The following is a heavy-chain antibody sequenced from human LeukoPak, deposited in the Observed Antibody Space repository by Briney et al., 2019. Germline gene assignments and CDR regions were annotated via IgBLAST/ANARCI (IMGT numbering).Heavy chain of an antibody. CDR2: INPNSGGT. J-gene: IGHJ4*02. D-gene: IGHD6-19*01. CDR3: TYSSGWSLDY. V-gene: IGHV1-2*02. Sequence: ASVKVSCTASGYTFTGYYMHWVRQAPGQGLEWMGWINPNSGGTNYAQKFQGRVTMARDTSISTAYMELSRLRSDDTAVYYCTYSSGWSLDYWGQGTLVTVSS. CDR1: GYTFTGYY.